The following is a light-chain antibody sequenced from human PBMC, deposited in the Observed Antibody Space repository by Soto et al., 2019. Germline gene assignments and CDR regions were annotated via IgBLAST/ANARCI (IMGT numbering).Light chain of an antibody. CDR1: QSISSY. V-gene: IGKV1-39*01. Sequence: DIQMTQSPSSLSASVGDRVTITCRASQSISSYLNWYQQKPGKAPKLLIYAASSLQSGVPSRFSGSGSGTDFTLTLSNLQPEDFATYYCQQSYSTPLFGPGTKVDIK. CDR2: AAS. J-gene: IGKJ3*01. CDR3: QQSYSTPL.